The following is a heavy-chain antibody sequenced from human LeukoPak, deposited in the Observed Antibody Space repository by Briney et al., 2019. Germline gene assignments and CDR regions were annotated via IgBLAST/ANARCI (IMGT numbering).Heavy chain of an antibody. CDR2: INTDASVA. J-gene: IGHJ6*02. CDR3: ARDRTRMDV. Sequence: GGSLRLSCAASGFIFSDYWMYWVRQPPGKGLVWVSRINTDASVAYADSVKGRFTISRDNSKNTLYLQMNSLRAEDTAVYYCARDRTRMDVWGQGTTVTVSS. CDR1: GFIFSDYW. V-gene: IGHV3-74*01.